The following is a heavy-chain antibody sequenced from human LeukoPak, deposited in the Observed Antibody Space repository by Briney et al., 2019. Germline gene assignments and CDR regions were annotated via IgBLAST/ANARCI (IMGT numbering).Heavy chain of an antibody. D-gene: IGHD6-19*01. CDR2: INQHGSEK. V-gene: IGHV3-7*01. CDR3: ARASGFNNGWYDY. J-gene: IGHJ4*02. CDR1: GFTFSDYW. Sequence: GGSLRLSCAASGFTFSDYWMTWVRQAPGKGLEWVANINQHGSEKYYVDSVKGRFTISRDNGKNSLYLQMSSLRAEDTAVYSCARASGFNNGWYDYWGQGTLVTVSS.